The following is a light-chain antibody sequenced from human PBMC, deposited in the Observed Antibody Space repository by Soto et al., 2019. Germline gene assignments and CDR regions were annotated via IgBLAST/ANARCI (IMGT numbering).Light chain of an antibody. V-gene: IGKV3-20*01. CDR3: QQYVSSPWA. J-gene: IGKJ1*01. CDR1: QSVSIY. CDR2: DAA. Sequence: EIVLKQSPGTLSLSPGERATLSCRASQSVSIYLAWYQQKLGQAPRLLIYDAANRATGTPARFSGSGSGTDFTLTTSRLEPEDFAVYYCQQYVSSPWAFGQGTKVDNK.